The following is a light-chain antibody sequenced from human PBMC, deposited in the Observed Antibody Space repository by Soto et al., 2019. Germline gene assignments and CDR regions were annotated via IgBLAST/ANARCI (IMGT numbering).Light chain of an antibody. CDR2: DVS. J-gene: IGLJ2*01. CDR3: SSFTSTDTYVI. Sequence: QSVLTQPASLSGSPGQSITISCTGTTTDIGGYNYVSWYQQHPGKAPKLIIFDVSDRPSGVSNRFSGSKSGNTASLTISGLQAEDEADYYCSSFTSTDTYVIFGGGTQLTVL. V-gene: IGLV2-14*03. CDR1: TTDIGGYNY.